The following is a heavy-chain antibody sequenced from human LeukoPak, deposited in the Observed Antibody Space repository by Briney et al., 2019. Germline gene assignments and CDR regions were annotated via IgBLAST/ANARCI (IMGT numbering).Heavy chain of an antibody. Sequence: GGSLRLSCATSGFTFSSYGMTWVRQAPGKGLEWVSSISGSGDNTYYADSVKGRFTFSRDNSKDTLYLQMNSLRAEDTAVYYCARGGYYGSGTYYSPTSPRWGQGTLVTVSS. CDR1: GFTFSSYG. CDR3: ARGGYYGSGTYYSPTSPR. CDR2: ISGSGDNT. D-gene: IGHD3-10*01. J-gene: IGHJ4*02. V-gene: IGHV3-23*01.